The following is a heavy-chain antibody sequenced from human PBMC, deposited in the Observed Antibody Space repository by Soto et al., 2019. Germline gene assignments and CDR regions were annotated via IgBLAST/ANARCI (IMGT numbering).Heavy chain of an antibody. CDR2: INGDYGNT. CDR1: GYTFYSHS. D-gene: IGHD5-18*01. Sequence: QAQLVQSGAEVKKPGASVKVSCKASGYTFYSHSISWVRQAPGQGLEWMGQINGDYGNTQYAQKLRGRVTMTTDTSTTTVYMELTNLRSDDTAVYYCARCIQGDYYYGMDVWGQGTTVTVSS. J-gene: IGHJ6*02. V-gene: IGHV1-18*01. CDR3: ARCIQGDYYYGMDV.